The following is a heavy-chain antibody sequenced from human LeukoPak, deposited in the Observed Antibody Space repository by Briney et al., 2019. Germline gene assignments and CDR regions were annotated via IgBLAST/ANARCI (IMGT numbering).Heavy chain of an antibody. CDR1: GGSFSGYY. V-gene: IGHV4-34*01. Sequence: SETLSLTCAVYGGSFSGYYWSWVRQPPGEGLEWIGEINHSGGTNCNPSLKSRVTISVDTSKNQFSLKLSSVTAADTAVYYCARGGKYCSSTTCSVAYSGQGALVTVSS. CDR2: INHSGGT. J-gene: IGHJ1*01. CDR3: ARGGKYCSSTTCSVAY. D-gene: IGHD2-2*01.